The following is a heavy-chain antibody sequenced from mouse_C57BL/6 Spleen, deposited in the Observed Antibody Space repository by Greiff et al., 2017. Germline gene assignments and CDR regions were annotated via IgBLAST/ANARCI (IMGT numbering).Heavy chain of an antibody. CDR3: ARTRELYYAMDY. Sequence: EVKLMESGPELVKPGASVKMSCKASGYTFTDYNMHWVKQSHGKSLEWIGYINPNNGGTSYNQKFKGKATLTVNKSSSTAYMELRSLTSEDSAVYYCARTRELYYAMDYWGQGTSVTVSS. CDR2: INPNNGGT. CDR1: GYTFTDYN. V-gene: IGHV1-22*01. J-gene: IGHJ4*01.